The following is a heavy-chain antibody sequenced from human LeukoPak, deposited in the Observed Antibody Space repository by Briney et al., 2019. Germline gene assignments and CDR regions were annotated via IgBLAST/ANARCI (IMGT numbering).Heavy chain of an antibody. CDR2: ISGSGGST. D-gene: IGHD1-26*01. CDR1: GFTFSSYA. V-gene: IGHV3-23*01. CDR3: AKGIVGATRKINFFDY. J-gene: IGHJ4*02. Sequence: PGGSLRLSCGASGFTFSSYAMSWVRQAPGKGLEWVSAISGSGGSTYYADSVKGRFTISRDNSKNTLYLQMNSLRAEDTAVYYCAKGIVGATRKINFFDYWGQGTLVTVSS.